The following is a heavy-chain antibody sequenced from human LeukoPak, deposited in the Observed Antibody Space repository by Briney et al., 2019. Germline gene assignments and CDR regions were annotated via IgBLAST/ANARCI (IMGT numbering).Heavy chain of an antibody. CDR2: IYTSGST. Sequence: SQTLSLTCTVSGGSISSGSYYWSWIRQPAGKGLEWIGRIYTSGSTNYNPSLKSRVTISVDTSKNQFSLKLSSVTAADTAVYYCARAARRRYSGYDNYYYYYMDVWGKGTTVTVSS. D-gene: IGHD5-12*01. CDR3: ARAARRRYSGYDNYYYYYMDV. V-gene: IGHV4-61*02. CDR1: GGSISSGSYY. J-gene: IGHJ6*03.